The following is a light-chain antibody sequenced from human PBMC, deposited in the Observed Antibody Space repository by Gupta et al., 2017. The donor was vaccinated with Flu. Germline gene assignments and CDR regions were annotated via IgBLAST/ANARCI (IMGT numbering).Light chain of an antibody. V-gene: IGKV3-20*01. CDR1: QSVSSNY. CDR2: GAS. J-gene: IGKJ3*01. CDR3: QQYGNSPFT. Sequence: EIVLTQSPGTLSLSPGEGATISCRASQSVSSNYLAWYQQKPGQAPSLLIHGASSRATGIPDRFSGSGSGTDFTLTISRLEPEDFAVYYCQQYGNSPFTFGPGTKVDIK.